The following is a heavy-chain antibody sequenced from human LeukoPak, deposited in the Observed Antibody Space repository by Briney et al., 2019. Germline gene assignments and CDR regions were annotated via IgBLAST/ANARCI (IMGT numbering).Heavy chain of an antibody. J-gene: IGHJ4*02. D-gene: IGHD3-22*01. CDR2: ISPRGTT. CDR3: ARGDSSPDN. V-gene: IGHV4-4*07. Sequence: SETLSLTCSVSGASMRNYYWSWIRQSAGKGLEWIGHISPRGTTKYNPSLTSRVAMSLDTSKNQFSLSLTSATAADTAVYYCARGDSSPDNWGQGTLVTVSS. CDR1: GASMRNYY.